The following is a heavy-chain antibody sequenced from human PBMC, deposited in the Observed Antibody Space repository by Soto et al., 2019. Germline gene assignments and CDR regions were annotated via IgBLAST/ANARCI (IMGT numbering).Heavy chain of an antibody. CDR2: ISTYTVNT. D-gene: IGHD6-19*01. V-gene: IGHV1-18*01. Sequence: QVQLVQSGPEVKKPGASVKVSCTASGYTFNRHGFSWVRQAPGQRLEWMGWISTYTVNTHYARKFQGRVTMTEDTSASTVYMDLTSLIPVDAALYFCVRERRIGWLGIDHWVQGNLVTVSS. CDR3: VRERRIGWLGIDH. J-gene: IGHJ4*02. CDR1: GYTFNRHG.